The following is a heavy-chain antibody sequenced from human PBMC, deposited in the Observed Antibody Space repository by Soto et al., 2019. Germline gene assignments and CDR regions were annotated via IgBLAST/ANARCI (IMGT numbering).Heavy chain of an antibody. D-gene: IGHD3-22*01. CDR3: TRPLHYYDGSGYYAY. CDR1: GFTFSSYS. Sequence: EVQLVESGGGLVKPGGSLRLSRAAYGFTFSSYSMNWVRQAPGKGLEWVSSISTSSSYIYYAVSVKGRFTISRDNAKNSLYLQMNSLRAEDTAVYYCTRPLHYYDGSGYYAYWGQGTLVTVSS. CDR2: ISTSSSYI. J-gene: IGHJ4*02. V-gene: IGHV3-21*01.